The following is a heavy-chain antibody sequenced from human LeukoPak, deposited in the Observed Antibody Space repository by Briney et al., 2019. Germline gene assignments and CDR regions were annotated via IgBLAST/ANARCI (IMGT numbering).Heavy chain of an antibody. J-gene: IGHJ5*02. Sequence: ASVKVSCKASGYTFTGYYMHWVRQAPGQGLEWMGWINPNSGGTNYAQKFQGWVTMTRDTSISTAYMELSRLRSDDTAVYYCARVGDYGDYSGFDPWGQGTLVTVSS. V-gene: IGHV1-2*04. CDR1: GYTFTGYY. CDR3: ARVGDYGDYSGFDP. CDR2: INPNSGGT. D-gene: IGHD4-17*01.